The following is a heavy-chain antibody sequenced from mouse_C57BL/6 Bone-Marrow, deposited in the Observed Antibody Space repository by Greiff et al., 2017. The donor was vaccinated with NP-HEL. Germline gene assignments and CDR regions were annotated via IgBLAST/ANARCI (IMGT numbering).Heavy chain of an antibody. CDR2: ISSGGSYT. J-gene: IGHJ2*01. Sequence: EVKLVESGGDLVKPGGSLKLSCAASGFTFSSYGMSWVRQTPDKRLEWVATISSGGSYTYYPDSVKGRFTISRDNPKNTLYLQMSSLKSEDTAMYYCARRFLYYFDYWGQGTTLTVSS. V-gene: IGHV5-6*02. CDR1: GFTFSSYG. CDR3: ARRFLYYFDY.